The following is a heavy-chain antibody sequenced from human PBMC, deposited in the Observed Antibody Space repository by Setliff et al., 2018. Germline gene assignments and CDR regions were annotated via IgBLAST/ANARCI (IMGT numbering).Heavy chain of an antibody. CDR3: ARERARDSSGYYSDY. V-gene: IGHV1-69*13. CDR2: IIPIFGTA. Sequence: GASVKVSCKASGGTFSSYAISWVRQAPGQGLEWMGGIIPIFGTANYAQKFQGRVTITAXXXTSTAYXXXXXXXSEGTAVYYCARERARDSSGYYSDYWGQGTLVTVSS. J-gene: IGHJ4*02. CDR1: GGTFSSYA. D-gene: IGHD3-22*01.